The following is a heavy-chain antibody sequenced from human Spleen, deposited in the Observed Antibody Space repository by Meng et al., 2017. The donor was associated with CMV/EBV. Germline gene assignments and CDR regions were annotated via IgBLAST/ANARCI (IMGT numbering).Heavy chain of an antibody. CDR1: GGSISSSSYY. CDR2: IYYSGST. J-gene: IGHJ4*02. Sequence: SCTVSGGSISSSSYYWGWIRQPPGKGLEWIGSIYYSGSTYYNPSLKSRVTISVDTSKNQFSLKLSSVTAADTAVYYCARVGSTSPWGDSYGYLDYWGQGTLVTVSS. V-gene: IGHV4-39*07. CDR3: ARVGSTSPWGDSYGYLDY. D-gene: IGHD5-18*01.